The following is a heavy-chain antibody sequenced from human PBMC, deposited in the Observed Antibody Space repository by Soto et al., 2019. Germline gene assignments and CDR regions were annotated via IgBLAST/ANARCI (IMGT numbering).Heavy chain of an antibody. CDR1: GFTFSSYV. D-gene: IGHD6-13*01. CDR2: ISSSSSYI. J-gene: IGHJ6*02. Sequence: PGGSLRLSCAASGFTFSSYVMHWVRQSPGKGLEWVSSISSSSSYIYYADSVKGRFTISRDNAKNSLYLQMNSLRAEDTAVYYCARDRHIAAAGAIYYYYGMDVWGQGTTVTVSS. CDR3: ARDRHIAAAGAIYYYYGMDV. V-gene: IGHV3-21*01.